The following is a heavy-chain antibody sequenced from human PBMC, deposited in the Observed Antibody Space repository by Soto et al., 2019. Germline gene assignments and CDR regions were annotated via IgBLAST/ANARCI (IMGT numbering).Heavy chain of an antibody. J-gene: IGHJ6*02. V-gene: IGHV4-4*02. Sequence: SETLSLTCDVSGASISEANWWTWVRQPPGKGLEWIAEIYHTGRTNYNPSLKSRLTISLDTSSNQFSLKLKSVTAADTAVYYFARGYPENDVDYYGMDVWGQGTTVTVSS. D-gene: IGHD1-1*01. CDR3: ARGYPENDVDYYGMDV. CDR1: GASISEANW. CDR2: IYHTGRT.